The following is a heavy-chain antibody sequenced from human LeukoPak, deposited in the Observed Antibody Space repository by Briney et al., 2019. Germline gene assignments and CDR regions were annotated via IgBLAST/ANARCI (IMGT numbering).Heavy chain of an antibody. J-gene: IGHJ4*02. V-gene: IGHV3-23*01. D-gene: IGHD2-2*01. CDR1: GFTFSSYA. CDR2: ISGSGGST. Sequence: GGSLILSCAASGFTFSSYAMSWVRQAPGKGLEWVSAISGSGGSTYYADSVKGRFTISRDNSKNTLYLQMNSLRAEDTAVYYCAKAVCSSTSCYADYWGQGTLVTVSS. CDR3: AKAVCSSTSCYADY.